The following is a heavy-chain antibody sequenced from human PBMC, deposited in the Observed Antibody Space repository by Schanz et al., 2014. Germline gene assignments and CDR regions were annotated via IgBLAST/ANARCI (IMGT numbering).Heavy chain of an antibody. J-gene: IGHJ4*02. CDR2: IAGDGGGP. V-gene: IGHV3-23*01. Sequence: EVQMLESGGGLVQPGGSLRLSCVASGFTFRRYGMSWVRQAPGKGLEWVSVIAGDGGGPNYVDSVKGRFTISRDNSDNTLYLQMNNLRAEDTAVYYCARGSGTFDSWGQGTLVTVSP. CDR3: ARGSGTFDS. CDR1: GFTFRRYG. D-gene: IGHD3-3*01.